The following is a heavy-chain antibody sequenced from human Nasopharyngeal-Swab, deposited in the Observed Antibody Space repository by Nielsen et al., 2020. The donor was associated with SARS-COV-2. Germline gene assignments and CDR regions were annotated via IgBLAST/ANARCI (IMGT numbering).Heavy chain of an antibody. CDR3: ATAGVSVRSYYFDY. J-gene: IGHJ4*02. V-gene: IGHV3-7*01. Sequence: GGSLRLSCAASGFTFSSYWMSWVRQAPGKGLEWVANIKQDGSEKYYVDSVKGRFTISRDNAKNSLYLQMNSLRAEDTAVYYCATAGVSVRSYYFDYWGQGTLATVSS. CDR1: GFTFSSYW. CDR2: IKQDGSEK. D-gene: IGHD3-10*02.